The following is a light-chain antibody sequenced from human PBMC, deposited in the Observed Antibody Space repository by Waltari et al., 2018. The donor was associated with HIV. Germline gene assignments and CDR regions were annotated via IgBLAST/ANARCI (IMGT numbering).Light chain of an antibody. CDR2: DVV. CDR3: SSYTSSSTVV. CDR1: IRYVGGYTY. J-gene: IGLJ2*01. Sequence: QSALTQPPSVSGSPGQSITLSCPGTIRYVGGYTYVPWYPQHPGKAPKLMIYDVVNRLSWVSNRFSGSKSGNTASRTISGLQAEDEADYYCSSYTSSSTVVFGGGTKLTGL. V-gene: IGLV2-14*03.